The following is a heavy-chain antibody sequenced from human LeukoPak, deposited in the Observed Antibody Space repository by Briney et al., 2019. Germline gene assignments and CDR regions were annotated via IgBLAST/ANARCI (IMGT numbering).Heavy chain of an antibody. D-gene: IGHD5-12*01. CDR1: GFTFSSYA. J-gene: IGHJ4*02. V-gene: IGHV3-23*01. CDR2: ISGRGDST. Sequence: GGSLRLSCAASGFTFSSYAMSWVRQAPGKGLEWVSGISGRGDSTYYAESVKGRFTISRDNSKNTLYLQMNSQRAEDTAVYYCAKDRGYPTLFDYWGQGTLVTVSS. CDR3: AKDRGYPTLFDY.